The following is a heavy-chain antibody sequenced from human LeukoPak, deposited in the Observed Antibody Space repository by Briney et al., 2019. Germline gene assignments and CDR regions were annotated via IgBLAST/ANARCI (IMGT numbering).Heavy chain of an antibody. J-gene: IGHJ3*02. CDR2: IRYDGSNK. CDR1: GFTFSSYG. Sequence: PGGSLRLSCAASGFTFSSYGMHWVRQAPGKGLEWVAFIRYDGSNKYYADSVKGRFTISRDNSKNTLYLQMNSLRAEDTAVYYCTVHRAHTPSDAFDIWGQGTMVTVSS. D-gene: IGHD5-18*01. V-gene: IGHV3-30*02. CDR3: TVHRAHTPSDAFDI.